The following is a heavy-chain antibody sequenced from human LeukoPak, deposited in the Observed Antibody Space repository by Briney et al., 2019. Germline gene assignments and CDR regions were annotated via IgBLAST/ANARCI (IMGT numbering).Heavy chain of an antibody. CDR1: GGTFSSYA. Sequence: ASVKVSCKASGGTFSSYAISWVRQAPGQGLEWMGGIIPIFGTANYAQKFQGRVTITADESTSTAYMELSSLRSEDTAVYYCARVEYSYGYYYYYYYMDVWGKGTTVTVSS. CDR2: IIPIFGTA. V-gene: IGHV1-69*13. D-gene: IGHD5-18*01. J-gene: IGHJ6*03. CDR3: ARVEYSYGYYYYYYYMDV.